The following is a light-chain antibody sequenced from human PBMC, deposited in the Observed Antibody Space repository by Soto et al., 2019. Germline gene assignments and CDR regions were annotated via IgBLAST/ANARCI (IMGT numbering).Light chain of an antibody. CDR1: QSVSSSY. Sequence: DIVLTQSRGTLSLSPGERATLSCRASQSVSSSYLAWYQQKPGQAPRLLIYGASSRATGIPDRFSGSGSGTDFTLTISRLEPEDFAVYYCQQYGSSPRTFGQGTKVDIK. CDR3: QQYGSSPRT. CDR2: GAS. V-gene: IGKV3-20*01. J-gene: IGKJ1*01.